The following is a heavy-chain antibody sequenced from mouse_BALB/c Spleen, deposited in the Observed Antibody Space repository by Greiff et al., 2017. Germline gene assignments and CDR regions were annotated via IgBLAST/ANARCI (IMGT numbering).Heavy chain of an antibody. CDR3: ARVGFRYGSSSFDY. Sequence: VQLQQSGPELVKPGASVKMSCKASGYTFTSYVMHWVKQKPGQGLEWIGYINPYNDGTKYNEKFKGKATLTSDKSSSTAYMELSSLTSEDSAVYYCARVGFRYGSSSFDYWGQGTTLTVSS. V-gene: IGHV1-14*01. D-gene: IGHD1-1*01. J-gene: IGHJ2*01. CDR2: INPYNDGT. CDR1: GYTFTSYV.